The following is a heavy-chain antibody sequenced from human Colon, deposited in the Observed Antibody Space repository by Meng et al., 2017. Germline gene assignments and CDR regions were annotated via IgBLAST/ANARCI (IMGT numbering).Heavy chain of an antibody. D-gene: IGHD3-22*01. CDR1: GGSFISHA. CDR3: ARARGPYYSDTSPDS. V-gene: IGHV1-69*13. Sequence: SVKVSCKASGGSFISHAVHWVRQAPGQGLEWMGGFIPMFGTSKFAQKFQGRVTITADESTSTAYMELSSLRSNDTAVYYCARARGPYYSDTSPDSWGQGTLVTVSP. J-gene: IGHJ5*01. CDR2: FIPMFGTS.